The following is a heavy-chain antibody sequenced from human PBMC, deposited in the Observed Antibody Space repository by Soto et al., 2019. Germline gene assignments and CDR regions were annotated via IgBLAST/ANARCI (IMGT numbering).Heavy chain of an antibody. Sequence: LRLSCAASGFTFSSYWMSWVRQAPGKGLEWVANIKQDGSENYYVVSVKGRFTISRDNAKNSLYLQMNSLRAEDTAVYYCARDLGYCSGGSCYYYYGMDVWGQGTTVTVSS. J-gene: IGHJ6*02. CDR3: ARDLGYCSGGSCYYYYGMDV. D-gene: IGHD2-15*01. CDR1: GFTFSSYW. CDR2: IKQDGSEN. V-gene: IGHV3-7*05.